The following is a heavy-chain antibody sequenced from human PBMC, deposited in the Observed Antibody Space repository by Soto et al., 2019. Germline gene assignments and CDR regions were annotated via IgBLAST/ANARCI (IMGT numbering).Heavy chain of an antibody. Sequence: GGSLRLSCTASGFTFSSYSMNWVRQAPGKGLEWVSSISSSSSYIYYADSVKGRFTISRDNAKNSLYLQMNSLRAEDTAVYYCARDGKDLGRFGAGDLAFDYWGQGTLVTVSS. CDR3: ARDGKDLGRFGAGDLAFDY. J-gene: IGHJ4*02. D-gene: IGHD3-10*01. V-gene: IGHV3-21*01. CDR1: GFTFSSYS. CDR2: ISSSSSYI.